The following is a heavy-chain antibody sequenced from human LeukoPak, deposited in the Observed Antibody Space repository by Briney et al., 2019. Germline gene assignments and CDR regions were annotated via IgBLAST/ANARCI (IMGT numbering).Heavy chain of an antibody. J-gene: IGHJ4*02. Sequence: GGSLRLSCAASGFTFSSYGMHWVRQAPGKGLEWVALIWYVGSNKYYADSVKGRFTISRDNSKNTLFLQMNSLRAEDTAVYYCAREINLRGGYDYWGQGTLVTVSS. V-gene: IGHV3-33*01. CDR2: IWYVGSNK. CDR3: AREINLRGGYDY. D-gene: IGHD5-12*01. CDR1: GFTFSSYG.